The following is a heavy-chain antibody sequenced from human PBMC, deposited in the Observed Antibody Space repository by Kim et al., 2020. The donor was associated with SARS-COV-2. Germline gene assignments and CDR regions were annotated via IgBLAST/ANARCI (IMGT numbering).Heavy chain of an antibody. CDR3: ARPTLPYYYGSGSYHAPPYYYGMDV. V-gene: IGHV1-69*04. J-gene: IGHJ6*02. D-gene: IGHD3-10*01. Sequence: SVKVSCKASGGTFSSYAISWVRQAPGQGLEWMGRIIPILGIANYAQKFQGRVTITADKSTSTAYMELSSLRSEDTAVYYCARPTLPYYYGSGSYHAPPYYYGMDVWGQGTTVTVSS. CDR1: GGTFSSYA. CDR2: IIPILGIA.